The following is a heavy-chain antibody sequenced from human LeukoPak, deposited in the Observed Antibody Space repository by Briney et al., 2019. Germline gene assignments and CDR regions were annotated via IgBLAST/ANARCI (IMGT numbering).Heavy chain of an antibody. D-gene: IGHD2-15*01. J-gene: IGHJ4*02. CDR2: IYPGDSET. CDR1: GYRFSSYW. CDR3: VRALGYCSSGSCYYYDY. Sequence: GESLKISCKGSGYRFSSYWIVWVRQMPGKGVEWMGIIYPGDSETRYSPSFQGQVTISADKSISTAYLQWSSLKASDTAMYYCVRALGYCSSGSCYYYDYWGQGTLVTVSS. V-gene: IGHV5-51*01.